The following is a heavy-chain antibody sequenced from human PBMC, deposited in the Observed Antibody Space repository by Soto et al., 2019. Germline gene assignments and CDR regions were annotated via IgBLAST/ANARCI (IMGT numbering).Heavy chain of an antibody. CDR1: GYTFTGYY. Sequence: PSVKVSCKASGYTFTGYYMHWVRQAPGQGLEWMGWINPNSGGTNYAQKFQGRVTMTRDTSISTAYMELSRLRSDDTAVYYCARDKYDSSGRDHWGQGTLVTVSS. D-gene: IGHD3-22*01. V-gene: IGHV1-2*02. CDR3: ARDKYDSSGRDH. CDR2: INPNSGGT. J-gene: IGHJ4*02.